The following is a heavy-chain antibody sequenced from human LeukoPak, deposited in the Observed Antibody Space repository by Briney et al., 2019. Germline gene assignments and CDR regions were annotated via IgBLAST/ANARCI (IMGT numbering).Heavy chain of an antibody. CDR2: IYTSGST. Sequence: PSQTLSLTCTVSGGSISSGSYYWSWIRQPAGKGLEWIGRIYTSGSTNYNPSLKSRVTISVDTSKNQFSLKLSSVTAADTAVYYCARSIAAAGYKVYYFDYWGQGTLVTVSS. V-gene: IGHV4-61*02. CDR1: GGSISSGSYY. CDR3: ARSIAAAGYKVYYFDY. J-gene: IGHJ4*02. D-gene: IGHD6-13*01.